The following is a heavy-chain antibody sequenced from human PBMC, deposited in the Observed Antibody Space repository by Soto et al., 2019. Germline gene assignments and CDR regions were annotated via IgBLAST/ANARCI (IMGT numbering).Heavy chain of an antibody. V-gene: IGHV3-21*01. CDR2: ISSSSSYI. D-gene: IGHD6-6*01. CDR1: GFTFSSYS. Sequence: GGSLRLSCAASGFTFSSYSMNWVRQAPGKGLEWVSSISSSSSYIYYAHSVKGRFTISRDNAKNSLYLQMNSLRAEDTAVYYCAGCSRPGSIAELDSFDIWGQGTMVTVSS. J-gene: IGHJ3*02. CDR3: AGCSRPGSIAELDSFDI.